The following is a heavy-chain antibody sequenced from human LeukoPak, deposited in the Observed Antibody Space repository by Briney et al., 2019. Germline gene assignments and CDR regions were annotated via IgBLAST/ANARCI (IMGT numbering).Heavy chain of an antibody. CDR1: RYTFNEYA. J-gene: IGHJ3*02. CDR2: INTDTGNP. CDR3: AREGYYDSSAYYYGAFDI. D-gene: IGHD3-22*01. V-gene: IGHV7-4-1*02. Sequence: ASVKVSCKASRYTFNEYAMIWVRQAPEQGLEWMGWINTDTGNPTYAQGFTGRFVFSLDTSVSTAYLQISSLEAEDTAVYYCAREGYYDSSAYYYGAFDIWGQGTMVTVSS.